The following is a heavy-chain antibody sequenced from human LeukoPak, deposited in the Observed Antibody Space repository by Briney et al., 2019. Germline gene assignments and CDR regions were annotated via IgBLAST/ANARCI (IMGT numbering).Heavy chain of an antibody. D-gene: IGHD3-3*01. CDR3: AREDFQAVDYDFWSGYYSDYYYYGMDV. V-gene: IGHV3-11*01. CDR1: GFTFSDYY. CDR2: ISSSGSTI. Sequence: GGSLRLSCAASGFTFSDYYMSWIRQAPGKGLEWVSYISSSGSTIYYADSVKGRFTISRDNAKNSLYLQMNSLRAEDTAMYYCAREDFQAVDYDFWSGYYSDYYYYGMDVWGQGTTVTVSS. J-gene: IGHJ6*02.